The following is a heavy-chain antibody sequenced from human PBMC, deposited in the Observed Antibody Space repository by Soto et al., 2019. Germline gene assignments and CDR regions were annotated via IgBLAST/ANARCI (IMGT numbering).Heavy chain of an antibody. D-gene: IGHD3-10*01. V-gene: IGHV5-51*01. CDR1: GYRLTSYW. CDR2: IYPGDSDT. J-gene: IGHJ6*02. CDR3: ARLAMVRGVITDDYYYYGMGV. Sequence: GGSLRLCCKGSGYRLTSYWIGWVRQMPGKGLEWMGIIYPGDSDTRYSPSFQGQVTISADKSISTAYLQWSSLKASDTAMYYCARLAMVRGVITDDYYYYGMGVWGQGTTVTVSS.